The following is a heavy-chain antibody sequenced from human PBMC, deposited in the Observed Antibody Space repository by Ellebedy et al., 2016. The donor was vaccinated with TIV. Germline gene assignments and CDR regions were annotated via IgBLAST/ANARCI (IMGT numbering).Heavy chain of an antibody. CDR2: IYSGGST. CDR3: ARGIEQWLTY. CDR1: GGSISSGDYY. D-gene: IGHD6-19*01. Sequence: SETLSLTXTVSGGSISSGDYYWNWIRQPPGKGLEWIGYIYSGGSTYYSPSLKSRVTISLDTSKNQFSLKLTSVTAADTAVYYCARGIEQWLTYWGQGTLVTVSS. J-gene: IGHJ4*02. V-gene: IGHV4-30-4*01.